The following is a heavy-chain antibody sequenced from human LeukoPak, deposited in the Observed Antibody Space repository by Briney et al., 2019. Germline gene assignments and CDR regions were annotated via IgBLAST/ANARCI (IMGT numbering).Heavy chain of an antibody. Sequence: ASVKLSCKGSACTFSSYAISWVRHPHGQGLEWMGGTITIFGTANYEQKFQGRVTITADESKSTAYMELSSLRSEDTAVYYCARDWSFGYSSSPLPYGMDVWGQGTTVTVSS. CDR3: ARDWSFGYSSSPLPYGMDV. CDR2: TITIFGTA. CDR1: ACTFSSYA. D-gene: IGHD6-6*01. V-gene: IGHV1-69*13. J-gene: IGHJ6*02.